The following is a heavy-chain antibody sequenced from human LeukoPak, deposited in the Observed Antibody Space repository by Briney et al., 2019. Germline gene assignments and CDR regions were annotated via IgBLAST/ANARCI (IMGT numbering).Heavy chain of an antibody. CDR2: ISSSGSTI. V-gene: IGHV3-11*04. J-gene: IGHJ3*02. Sequence: GGSLRLSCAASGFTFSVYYMSWLRQAPGKGLGWVSYISSSGSTIYYADSVKGRFTSPRDNANNLLYLQMNSLRAEDTAVYYCAREGTRRGNDAFDIWGQGTMVAVSS. D-gene: IGHD3-10*01. CDR3: AREGTRRGNDAFDI. CDR1: GFTFSVYY.